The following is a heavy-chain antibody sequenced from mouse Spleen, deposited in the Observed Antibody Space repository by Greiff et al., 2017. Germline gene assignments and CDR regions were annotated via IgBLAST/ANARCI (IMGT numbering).Heavy chain of an antibody. Sequence: VMLVESGPGLVAPSQSLSITCTVSGFSLTSYAISWVRQPPGKGLEWLGVIWTGGGTNYNSALKSRLSISKDNSKSQVFLKMNSLQTDDTARYYCARNPSIYYGYDPFDYWGQGTTLTVSS. CDR2: IWTGGGT. V-gene: IGHV2-9-1*01. J-gene: IGHJ2*01. CDR3: ARNPSIYYGYDPFDY. D-gene: IGHD2-2*01. CDR1: GFSLTSYA.